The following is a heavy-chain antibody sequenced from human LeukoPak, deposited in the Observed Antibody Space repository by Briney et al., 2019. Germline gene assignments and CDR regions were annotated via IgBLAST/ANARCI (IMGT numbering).Heavy chain of an antibody. J-gene: IGHJ4*02. CDR3: ARTTTPHYYGSGSYPLGY. V-gene: IGHV3-30-3*01. CDR1: GFTFSTYA. CDR2: MAYDGSNK. Sequence: GGSLRLSCAASGFTFSTYAMHWVRQGPGKGLEWVAVMAYDGSNKYYADSVKGRFTISRDNSKNTLYLQMSSLSAEDTAVYYCARTTTPHYYGSGSYPLGYWGQGTLVTVPS. D-gene: IGHD3-10*01.